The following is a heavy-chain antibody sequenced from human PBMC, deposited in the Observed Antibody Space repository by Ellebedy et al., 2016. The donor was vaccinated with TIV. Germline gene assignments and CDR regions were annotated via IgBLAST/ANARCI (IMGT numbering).Heavy chain of an antibody. V-gene: IGHV3-9*01. CDR1: GFTFDDYA. CDR2: ISWNSGNI. CDR3: VGFGVFNL. D-gene: IGHD3-3*01. Sequence: PGGSLRLSCAASGFTFDDYAIHRVRQDPGKGLEWVSGISWNSGNIGYADSVKGRFTISRENAKNALFLQMDGLRVDDSAVYYCVGFGVFNLWGQGAPVTVSS. J-gene: IGHJ5*02.